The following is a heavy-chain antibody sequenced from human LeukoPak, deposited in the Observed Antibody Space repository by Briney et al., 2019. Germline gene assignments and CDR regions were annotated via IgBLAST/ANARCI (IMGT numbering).Heavy chain of an antibody. V-gene: IGHV4-39*07. D-gene: IGHD6-13*01. CDR2: IDYSEST. CDR3: AGWQQLANWKWFPNTFEY. Sequence: PSETLSFNCTVSAYSVNCMHWLRQAPGQPPGEVLEWIGSIDYSESTNYNPSLKSRVTISVDTSKNQLSLKLSSVTAADTAVYYCAGWQQLANWKWFPNTFEYWGEGTLGTASS. CDR1: AYSVNCMHW. J-gene: IGHJ4*02.